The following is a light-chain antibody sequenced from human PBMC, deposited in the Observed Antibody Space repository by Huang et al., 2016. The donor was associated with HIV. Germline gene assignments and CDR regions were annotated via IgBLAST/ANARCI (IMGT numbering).Light chain of an antibody. Sequence: EIVLTQSAATMSLSPGERATLSCKVSQSVSTYLAWYHQKPGQAPRLLIYDASNRATGIPDRCSGSGSGTDFTLTISSLEPEDSAVYYCQQRSDWPLTFGGGTKVEIK. V-gene: IGKV3-11*01. CDR1: QSVSTY. CDR3: QQRSDWPLT. CDR2: DAS. J-gene: IGKJ4*01.